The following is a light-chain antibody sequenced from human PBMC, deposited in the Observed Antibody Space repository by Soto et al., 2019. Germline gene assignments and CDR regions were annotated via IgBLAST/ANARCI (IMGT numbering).Light chain of an antibody. Sequence: SALTQPASVSGSPGQSITISCTGTSSDVGSHKLVSWYQQYPGKAPKLIIFEASKRPSGVSNRFSGSKSGSTASLTISGLQAEDEADYYCCSNAGGSTYVFGTGTKVTVL. CDR1: SSDVGSHKL. J-gene: IGLJ1*01. CDR2: EAS. V-gene: IGLV2-23*01. CDR3: CSNAGGSTYV.